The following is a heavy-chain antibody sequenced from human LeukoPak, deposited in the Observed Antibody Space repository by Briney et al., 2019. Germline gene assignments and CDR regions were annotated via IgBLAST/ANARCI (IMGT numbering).Heavy chain of an antibody. CDR1: GGSFSGYY. D-gene: IGHD6-19*01. Sequence: SETLSLTCAVYGGSFSGYYWSWIRQPPGNGLEWIGEINHSGSTNYNPSLKSRVTISVDTSKNQFSLKLSSVTAADTAVYYCARDGVAGTGDVWGQGTTVTVSS. J-gene: IGHJ6*02. CDR2: INHSGST. CDR3: ARDGVAGTGDV. V-gene: IGHV4-34*01.